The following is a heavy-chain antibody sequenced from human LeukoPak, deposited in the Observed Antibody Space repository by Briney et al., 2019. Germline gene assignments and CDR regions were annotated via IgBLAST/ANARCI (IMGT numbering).Heavy chain of an antibody. CDR1: GYTFTSYG. CDR3: ARAGYDLLTLAPDPANDY. D-gene: IGHD3-9*01. J-gene: IGHJ4*02. Sequence: ASVKVSCKASGYTFTSYGFNWVRQAPGQGLEWMGWIIAYNGNTNYAQKLQGRVTMTTDTSTSTAYMELRSLRSDDTAVYYCARAGYDLLTLAPDPANDYWGQGTLVTVSS. CDR2: IIAYNGNT. V-gene: IGHV1-18*01.